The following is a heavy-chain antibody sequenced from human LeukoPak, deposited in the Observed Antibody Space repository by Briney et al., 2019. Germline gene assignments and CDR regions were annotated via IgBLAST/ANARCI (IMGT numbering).Heavy chain of an antibody. CDR2: MSGVGGNT. V-gene: IGHV3-23*01. D-gene: IGHD5-24*01. CDR1: GFIFSSYA. CDR3: AKTSRWERDYFDY. Sequence: GGSLRLSCAGSGFIFSSYAVSRVRQAPGKGLEWVSAMSGVGGNTFYTDSVRGRFTISRDNSKNTLYLQMNSLRAEDTAIYYCAKTSRWERDYFDYWGQGTLVTVSS. J-gene: IGHJ4*02.